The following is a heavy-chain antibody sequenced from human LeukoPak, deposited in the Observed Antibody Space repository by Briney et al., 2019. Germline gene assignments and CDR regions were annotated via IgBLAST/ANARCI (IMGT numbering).Heavy chain of an antibody. J-gene: IGHJ4*02. CDR3: AKGLYSSGWYYDY. CDR2: ISGGGDSI. CDR1: GFTFSSYA. Sequence: GGSLRLSCAASGFTFSSYAMSWVRQAPGKGLEWVSAISGGGDSIYYADSVKGRFTASRDNSKNTLYLQMNSLRAEDTAVYYCAKGLYSSGWYYDYWGQGTLVTVSS. V-gene: IGHV3-23*01. D-gene: IGHD6-19*01.